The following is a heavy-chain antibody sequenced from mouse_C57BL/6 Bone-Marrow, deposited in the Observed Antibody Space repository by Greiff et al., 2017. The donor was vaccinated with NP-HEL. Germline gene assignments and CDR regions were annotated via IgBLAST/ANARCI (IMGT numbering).Heavy chain of an antibody. CDR3: ARQVYSTFDV. Sequence: EVKVVESGGGLVQPGGSLKLSCAASGFTFSDYGMAWVRRAPRKGPEWVAFISNLAYSIYYADTVTGRFTISRENAKNTLYLEMSSLRSEDTAMYYCARQVYSTFDVWGTGTTVTVSS. J-gene: IGHJ1*03. D-gene: IGHD2-5*01. CDR1: GFTFSDYG. CDR2: ISNLAYSI. V-gene: IGHV5-15*01.